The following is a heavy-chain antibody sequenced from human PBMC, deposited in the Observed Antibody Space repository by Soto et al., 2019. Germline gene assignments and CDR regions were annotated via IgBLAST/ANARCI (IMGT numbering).Heavy chain of an antibody. CDR3: GWRSVTTTPFDY. Sequence: EVQLVESGGDLVKPGGSLRLSCAASGFTFSDAWMSWVRQAPGKGLEWVGRIKSKAGGGTTDYAAPVKGRFTISRDDSKNTLYLQMNSLKTEDTAVYYCGWRSVTTTPFDYWGQGTLVTVSS. CDR1: GFTFSDAW. V-gene: IGHV3-15*01. CDR2: IKSKAGGGTT. J-gene: IGHJ4*02. D-gene: IGHD4-17*01.